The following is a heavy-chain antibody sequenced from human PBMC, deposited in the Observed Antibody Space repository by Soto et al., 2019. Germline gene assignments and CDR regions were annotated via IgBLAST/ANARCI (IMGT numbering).Heavy chain of an antibody. Sequence: PVKVSCKASGGTFSSYAISWVRQAPGQGLEWMGGIIPIFGTANYAQKFQGRVTITADESTSTAYMELSSLRSEDTAVYYCARDAQQPNYYDSSGYYFDYWGQGTLVTVSS. CDR3: ARDAQQPNYYDSSGYYFDY. V-gene: IGHV1-69*13. CDR1: GGTFSSYA. J-gene: IGHJ4*02. CDR2: IIPIFGTA. D-gene: IGHD3-22*01.